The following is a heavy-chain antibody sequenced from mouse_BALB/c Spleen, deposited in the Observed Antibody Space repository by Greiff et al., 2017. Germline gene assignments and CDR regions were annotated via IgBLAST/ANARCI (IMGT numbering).Heavy chain of an antibody. D-gene: IGHD1-1*01. CDR2: ISYDGSN. Sequence: ESGPGLVKPSQSLSLTCSVTGYSITSGYYWNWIRQFPGNKLEWMGYISYDGSNNYNPSLKNRISITRDTSKNQFFLKLNSVTTEDIATYYCARGAYGSSYWYFDVWGAGTTVTVSS. J-gene: IGHJ1*01. V-gene: IGHV3-6*02. CDR1: GYSITSGYY. CDR3: ARGAYGSSYWYFDV.